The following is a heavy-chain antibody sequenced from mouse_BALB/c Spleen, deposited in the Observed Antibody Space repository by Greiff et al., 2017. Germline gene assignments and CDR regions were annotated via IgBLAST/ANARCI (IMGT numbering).Heavy chain of an antibody. V-gene: IGHV1S29*02. CDR3: AREGYYYGSSYLFAY. D-gene: IGHD1-1*01. Sequence: EVQLQQSGPELVKPGASVKISCKASGYTFTDYNMHWVKQSHGKSLEWIGYIYPYNGGTGYNQKFKSKATLTVDNSSSTAYMELRSLTSEDSAVYYCAREGYYYGSSYLFAYWGQGTLVTVSA. CDR2: IYPYNGGT. J-gene: IGHJ3*01. CDR1: GYTFTDYN.